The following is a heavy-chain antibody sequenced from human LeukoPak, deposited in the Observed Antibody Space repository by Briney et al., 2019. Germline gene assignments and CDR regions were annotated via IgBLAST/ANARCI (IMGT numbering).Heavy chain of an antibody. J-gene: IGHJ4*02. V-gene: IGHV4-4*07. D-gene: IGHD6-13*01. CDR2: IYTSGST. CDR1: GGSISSYY. CDR3: ARDLFVASSLFFDY. Sequence: SETLSLTCTVSGGSISSYYWSWVRQPAGKGLEWVGRIYTSGSTNYNPSLESRVTMSVDTSKNQFPLKLSSVTAADTAVYYCARDLFVASSLFFDYWGQGTLVTVSS.